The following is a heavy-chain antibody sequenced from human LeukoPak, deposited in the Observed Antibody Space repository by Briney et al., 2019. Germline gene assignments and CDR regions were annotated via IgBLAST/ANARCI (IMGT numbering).Heavy chain of an antibody. CDR2: ISYDGSNK. CDR3: AKGASGYDRWDYFDY. D-gene: IGHD5-12*01. Sequence: GGSLRLSCAASGFTFSSYGMHWVRQAPGKGLEWVAVISYDGSNKYYADSVKGRFTISRDNSKNTLYLQMNSLRAEDTAVYYCAKGASGYDRWDYFDYWGQGTLVTVSS. V-gene: IGHV3-30*18. J-gene: IGHJ4*02. CDR1: GFTFSSYG.